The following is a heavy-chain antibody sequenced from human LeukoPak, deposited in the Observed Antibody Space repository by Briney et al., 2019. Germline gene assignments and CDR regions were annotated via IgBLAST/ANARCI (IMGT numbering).Heavy chain of an antibody. D-gene: IGHD3-22*01. V-gene: IGHV4-39*01. CDR3: ARFGGYYDSSGY. J-gene: IGHJ4*02. CDR2: VYYTEST. CDR1: GGSISSSNYY. Sequence: SETLSLTCTVSGGSISSSNYYWGWIRQPPGKGLEWIGNVYYTESTYYNPSLKSRVIISVDTSKNQFSLKLSSVTAADTAIYYCARFGGYYDSSGYWGQGTLVSVPS.